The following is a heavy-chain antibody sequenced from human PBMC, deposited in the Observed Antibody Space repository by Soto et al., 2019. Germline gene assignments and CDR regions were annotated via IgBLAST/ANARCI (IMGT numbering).Heavy chain of an antibody. CDR1: GGSVTSGNYF. Sequence: QVQLQESGPGLVKPSETLSLTCTVSGGSVTSGNYFWNWIRQPPGKGLEWIGHIYYSGSTNYNPSLKSRVSISVDASKNQFSLKLSSVTAADTAIYYCSRGPVVTPFVDYWGQGILVTVSS. CDR2: IYYSGST. CDR3: SRGPVVTPFVDY. J-gene: IGHJ4*02. D-gene: IGHD2-21*02. V-gene: IGHV4-61*01.